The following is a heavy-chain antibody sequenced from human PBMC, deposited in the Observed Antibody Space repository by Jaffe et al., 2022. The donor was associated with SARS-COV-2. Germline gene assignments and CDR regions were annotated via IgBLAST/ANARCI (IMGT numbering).Heavy chain of an antibody. Sequence: QVQLQQWGAGLLKPSETLSLTCAVYGGSFSGYYWSWIRQPPGKGLEWIGEINHSGSTNYNPSLKSRVTISVDTSKNQFSLKLSSVTAADTAVYYCARGIRFRYLGGAVAGMNWFDPWGQGTLVTVSS. CDR2: INHSGST. CDR3: ARGIRFRYLGGAVAGMNWFDP. V-gene: IGHV4-34*01. CDR1: GGSFSGYY. J-gene: IGHJ5*02. D-gene: IGHD6-19*01.